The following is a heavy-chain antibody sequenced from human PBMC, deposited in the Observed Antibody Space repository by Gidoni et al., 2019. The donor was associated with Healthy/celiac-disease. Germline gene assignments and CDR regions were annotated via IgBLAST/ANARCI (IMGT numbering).Heavy chain of an antibody. D-gene: IGHD6-13*01. CDR2: IYSGGST. Sequence: EVQLVESGGGLIQPGGSLRLSCAASGFTVSSNYMSWVRQAPGKGLEWVSVIYSGGSTYYADSVKGRFTISRDNSKNTLYLQMNSLRAEDTAVYYCARLSSSWYGDFDYWGQGTLVTVSS. J-gene: IGHJ4*02. CDR1: GFTVSSNY. V-gene: IGHV3-53*01. CDR3: ARLSSSWYGDFDY.